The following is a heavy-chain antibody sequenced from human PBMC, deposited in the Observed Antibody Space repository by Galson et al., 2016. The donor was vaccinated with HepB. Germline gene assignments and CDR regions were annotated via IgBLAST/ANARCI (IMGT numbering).Heavy chain of an antibody. J-gene: IGHJ4*02. CDR1: GYIFTNFA. D-gene: IGHD2-21*01. V-gene: IGHV1-3*01. CDR3: ARAVGDF. CDR2: INPGNGKT. Sequence: SVKVSCKASGYIFTNFAVQWVRQAPGQRPEWMGWINPGNGKTKFSQNFQGRITILRNTSASTAYMELSHPRSEDTAIYYCARAVGDFWGPGTLVTVSS.